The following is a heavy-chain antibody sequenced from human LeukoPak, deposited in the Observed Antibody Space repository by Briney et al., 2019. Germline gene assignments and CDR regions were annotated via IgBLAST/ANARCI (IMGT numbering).Heavy chain of an antibody. CDR3: ARGRPDYFFDY. CDR1: GFTFSSYS. Sequence: GGSLRLSCAASGFTFSSYSMNWVRQAPGKGLEWVSSISSSSSYIYYADSVKGRFTISIDNAKNSLYLQMNSLRAEDTAVYYWARGRPDYFFDYWGQGTLVTVSS. D-gene: IGHD6-6*01. CDR2: ISSSSSYI. V-gene: IGHV3-21*01. J-gene: IGHJ4*02.